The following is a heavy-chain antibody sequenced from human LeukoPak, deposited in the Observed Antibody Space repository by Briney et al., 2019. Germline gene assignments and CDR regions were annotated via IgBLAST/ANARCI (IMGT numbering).Heavy chain of an antibody. CDR2: IIPILGIA. Sequence: ASVKVSCKASGGTFSSYAISWMRQAPGQGLEWMGRIIPILGIANYAQKFQGRVTITADQSTSTAYMELSSLRSEDTAVYYCARVRPSMASYDSSGSYFDYWGQGTLVTVSS. CDR3: ARVRPSMASYDSSGSYFDY. D-gene: IGHD3-22*01. J-gene: IGHJ4*02. CDR1: GGTFSSYA. V-gene: IGHV1-69*04.